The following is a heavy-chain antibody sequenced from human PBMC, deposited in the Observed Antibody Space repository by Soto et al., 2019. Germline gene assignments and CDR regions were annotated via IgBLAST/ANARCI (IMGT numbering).Heavy chain of an antibody. D-gene: IGHD3-3*01. CDR2: IIPIFGTA. CDR3: ARAFRVVLESSRYGMDV. CDR1: GGTFSSYA. V-gene: IGHV1-69*01. Sequence: VSCKASGGTFSSYAISWVRQAPGQGLEWMGGIIPIFGTANYAQKFQGRVTITADESTSTAYMELSSLRSEDTAVYYCARAFRVVLESSRYGMDVWGQGTTVTVSS. J-gene: IGHJ6*02.